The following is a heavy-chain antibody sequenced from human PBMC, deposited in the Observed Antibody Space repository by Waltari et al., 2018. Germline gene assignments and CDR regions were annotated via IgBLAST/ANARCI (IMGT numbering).Heavy chain of an antibody. Sequence: VQLVQSGAEVKKPGASVTVSCKASGYTFTSYDIDWVRQATGQGLEWMGWMNPTRSNTGYAPKFQGRVTMTRNTSISTAYMELSCLRAEDTAVYYCSRGSWSYSDFDYWGQGTLVTVSS. CDR3: SRGSWSYSDFDY. CDR2: MNPTRSNT. CDR1: GYTFTSYD. D-gene: IGHD1-26*01. V-gene: IGHV1-8*01. J-gene: IGHJ4*02.